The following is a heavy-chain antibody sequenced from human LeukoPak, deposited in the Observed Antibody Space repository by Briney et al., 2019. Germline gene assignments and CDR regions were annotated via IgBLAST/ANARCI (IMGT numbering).Heavy chain of an antibody. D-gene: IGHD2-2*01. V-gene: IGHV1-2*02. CDR1: GYTFTGYY. Sequence: GASVKVSCKASGYTFTGYYIHWVRQAPGQGLEWVGWVNPNNGGTDYAQKFQGRVTMTRDTSINTASMELSRLKSDDTAVYFCARETLRYCDSNNCLRDDFDIWGQGTMVTVSS. CDR2: VNPNNGGT. J-gene: IGHJ3*02. CDR3: ARETLRYCDSNNCLRDDFDI.